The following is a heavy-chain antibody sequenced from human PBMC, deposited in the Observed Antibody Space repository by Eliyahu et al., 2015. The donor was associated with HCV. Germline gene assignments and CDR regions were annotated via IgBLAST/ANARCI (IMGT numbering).Heavy chain of an antibody. CDR2: FHFRGST. J-gene: IGHJ5*02. Sequence: QVQLQESGPGLVKPSETLSLTCTVSGASITTYYWSWIRKPPGKGLEWIGDFHFRGSTNYNPSLKSRVTISLDXSKNQFSLKLTSVTAADTAVYFCASGGGGIAVAGTGGWFDPWGQGTLVTVSS. CDR3: ASGGGGIAVAGTGGWFDP. V-gene: IGHV4-59*01. CDR1: GASITTYY. D-gene: IGHD6-19*01.